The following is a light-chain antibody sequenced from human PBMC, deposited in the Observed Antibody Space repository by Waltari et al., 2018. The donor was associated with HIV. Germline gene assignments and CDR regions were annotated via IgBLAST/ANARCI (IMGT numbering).Light chain of an antibody. CDR1: YSKIGSNT. CDR2: NNE. V-gene: IGLV1-44*01. J-gene: IGLJ3*02. Sequence: QSLLPQTPSASGTPGQRVTISCSGSYSKIGSNTVNWHQQLPGSAPRASIYNNELRPSGVPDRFSGSQSVPSASLAISELQSEDQGDYYCASWDDELYGSVFGGGTRLTFL. CDR3: ASWDDELYGSV.